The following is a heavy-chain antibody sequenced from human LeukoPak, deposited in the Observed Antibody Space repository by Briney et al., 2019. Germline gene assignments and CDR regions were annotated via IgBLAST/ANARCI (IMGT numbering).Heavy chain of an antibody. CDR2: ISAYNGNT. CDR1: GGTFSSYA. Sequence: GASVKVSCKASGGTFSSYAISWVRQAPGQGLEWMGWISAYNGNTNYAQKLQGRVTMTTDTSTSTAYMELRSLRSDDTAVYYCARGPAVATITNYYYYGMDVWGQGTTVTVSS. V-gene: IGHV1-18*01. CDR3: ARGPAVATITNYYYYGMDV. D-gene: IGHD5-12*01. J-gene: IGHJ6*02.